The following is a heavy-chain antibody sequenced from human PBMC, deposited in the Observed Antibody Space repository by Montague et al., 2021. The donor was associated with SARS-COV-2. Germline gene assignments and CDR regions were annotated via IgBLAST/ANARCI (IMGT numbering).Heavy chain of an antibody. CDR3: ARQKMGSVTIFGVVMHDRWFDK. Sequence: SETLSLTCTVSGGSISSSSYDWGWIRQPPGKGLEWIGNIYYSGSTYYNPSLKSRVTISVDTSKNQFSLKLSSVTAADTAVYYCARQKMGSVTIFGVVMHDRWFDKGGQGTMVTVSS. CDR1: GGSISSSSYD. D-gene: IGHD3-3*01. CDR2: IYYSGST. V-gene: IGHV4-39*01. J-gene: IGHJ5*02.